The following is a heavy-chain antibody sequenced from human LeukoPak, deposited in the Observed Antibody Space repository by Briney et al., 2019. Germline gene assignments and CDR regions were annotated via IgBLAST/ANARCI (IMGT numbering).Heavy chain of an antibody. Sequence: PSETLSLTCAVYGGSFSGYYWSWIRQPPGKGLEWIGYIYYSGSTNYNPSLKSRVTISVDTSKNQFSLKLSSVTAADTAVYYCARGWRRYAFDIWGQGTMVTVSS. CDR2: IYYSGST. CDR1: GGSFSGYY. V-gene: IGHV4-59*01. D-gene: IGHD2-15*01. J-gene: IGHJ3*02. CDR3: ARGWRRYAFDI.